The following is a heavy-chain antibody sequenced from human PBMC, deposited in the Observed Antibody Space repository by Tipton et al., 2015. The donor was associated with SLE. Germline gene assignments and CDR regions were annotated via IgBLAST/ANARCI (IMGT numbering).Heavy chain of an antibody. CDR2: TYSDGSHT. CDR1: GFTFNTYW. CDR3: ARLLGAGPGGYMDV. Sequence: GSLRLSCEASGFTFNTYWMHWVRQTPGKGLVWLSRTYSDGSHTIYADSVKGRFTMSRDNAKNTVYLQMNNLRVEDTAVYYCARLLGAGPGGYMDVWGKGTTVTVSS. D-gene: IGHD5-12*01. V-gene: IGHV3-74*01. J-gene: IGHJ6*04.